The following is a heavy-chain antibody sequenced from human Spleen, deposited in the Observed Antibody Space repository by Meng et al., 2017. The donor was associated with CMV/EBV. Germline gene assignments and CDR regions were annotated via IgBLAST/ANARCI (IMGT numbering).Heavy chain of an antibody. CDR3: ARDLMPATTMGY. D-gene: IGHD1-26*01. V-gene: IGHV3-33*08. Sequence: GESLKISCAASGFTFSSHWMHWVRQAPGKGLEWVAFIAFEGSNKHYADSVKGRFTISKDNAKNSLFLQMNSLRVEDTAVYWCARDLMPATTMGYWGQGTLVTVSS. CDR2: IAFEGSNK. J-gene: IGHJ4*02. CDR1: GFTFSSHW.